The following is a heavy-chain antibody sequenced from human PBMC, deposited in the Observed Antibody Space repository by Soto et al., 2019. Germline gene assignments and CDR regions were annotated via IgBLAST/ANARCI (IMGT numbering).Heavy chain of an antibody. CDR1: GFTFSSYA. CDR3: ARDLKARYYYDSSGYYYGFDY. Sequence: QVQLVESGGGVVQPGRSLRLSCAASGFTFSSYAMHWVRQAPGKGLEWVAVISYDGSNKYYADSVKGRFTISRDNSKNTLYLQMNSLRAEDTAVYYCARDLKARYYYDSSGYYYGFDYWGQGTLVTVSS. J-gene: IGHJ4*02. V-gene: IGHV3-30-3*01. D-gene: IGHD3-22*01. CDR2: ISYDGSNK.